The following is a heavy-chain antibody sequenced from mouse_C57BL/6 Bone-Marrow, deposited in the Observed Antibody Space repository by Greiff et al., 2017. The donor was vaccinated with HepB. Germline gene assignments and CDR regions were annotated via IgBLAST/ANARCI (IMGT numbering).Heavy chain of an antibody. CDR3: ATPADYGFDY. D-gene: IGHD2-4*01. J-gene: IGHJ2*01. CDR1: GYTFTDYY. CDR2: IYPGSGNT. V-gene: IGHV1-76*01. Sequence: VQLQQSGAELVRPGASVKLSCKASGYTFTDYYINWVKQRPGQGLEWIARIYPGSGNTYYNEKFKGKATLTAEKSSSTAYMQLSSLTSEDSAVYFCATPADYGFDYWGQGTTLTVSS.